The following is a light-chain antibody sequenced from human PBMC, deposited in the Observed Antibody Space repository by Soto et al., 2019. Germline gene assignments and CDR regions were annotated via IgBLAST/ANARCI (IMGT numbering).Light chain of an antibody. V-gene: IGKV3-11*01. CDR1: QTISNT. J-gene: IGKJ4*01. CDR2: DAS. Sequence: EVVMTQSPATLSVSLRDKVSLXXRANQTISNTLAWYQQKPGQAPRLLXXDASNRATGIPARFSGSGSGTDFTLTISSLEPEDFAVYYCQQRSNWPPGFAFGGGTKVDIK. CDR3: QQRSNWPPGFA.